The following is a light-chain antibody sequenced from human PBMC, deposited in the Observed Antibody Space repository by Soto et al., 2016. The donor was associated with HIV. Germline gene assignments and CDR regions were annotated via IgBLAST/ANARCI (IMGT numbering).Light chain of an antibody. J-gene: IGKJ2*01. CDR1: QGISSY. CDR2: AAS. CDR3: QQYYSYHT. V-gene: IGKV1-8*01. Sequence: AIRMTQSPSSLSASTGDRVTITCRASQGISSYLAWYQQKPGKAPKLLIYAASTLQSGVPSRFSGSGSGTDFTLTISCLQSEDFATYYCQQYYSYHTFGQGTKAGDQT.